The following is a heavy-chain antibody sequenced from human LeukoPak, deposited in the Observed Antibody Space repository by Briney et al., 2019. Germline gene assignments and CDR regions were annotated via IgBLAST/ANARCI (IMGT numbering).Heavy chain of an antibody. V-gene: IGHV3-9*01. CDR2: ISWNSGSI. Sequence: GGSLRLSCAASGFTFDDYAMHWVRQAPGKGLKWVSGISWNSGSIGYADSVKGRFTISRDNAKNSLYPQMNSLRAEDTALYYCAKEKSRGYYYYMDVWGKGTTVTVSS. CDR3: AKEKSRGYYYYMDV. CDR1: GFTFDDYA. D-gene: IGHD3-10*01. J-gene: IGHJ6*03.